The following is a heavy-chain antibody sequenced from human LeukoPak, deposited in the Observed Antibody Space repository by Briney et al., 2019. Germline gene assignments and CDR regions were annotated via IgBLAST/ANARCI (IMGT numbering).Heavy chain of an antibody. D-gene: IGHD6-13*01. J-gene: IGHJ5*02. V-gene: IGHV1-2*02. CDR3: ARVGEDSSSWYYNWFDP. CDR1: GYTFTGYY. CDR2: INPNSGGT. Sequence: ASVKVSCKASGYTFTGYYMHWVRQAPGQGLEWMGSINPNSGGTNYAQKFQGRVTMTRDTSISTAYTELSRLRSDDTAVYYCARVGEDSSSWYYNWFDPWGQGTLVTVSS.